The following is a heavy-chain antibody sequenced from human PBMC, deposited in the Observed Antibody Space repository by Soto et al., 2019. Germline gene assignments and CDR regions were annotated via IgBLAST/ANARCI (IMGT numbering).Heavy chain of an antibody. CDR1: GYTFTSYG. Sequence: GASVKVSCKASGYTFTSYGISWVRQAPGQGLEWMGWISAYNGNTNYAQKLQGRVTMTTDTSTSTAYMELRSLRSDDTAVYYCATSLGYCSSTSCLDFDYWGQGTLVTVSS. CDR2: ISAYNGNT. V-gene: IGHV1-18*01. J-gene: IGHJ4*02. D-gene: IGHD2-2*01. CDR3: ATSLGYCSSTSCLDFDY.